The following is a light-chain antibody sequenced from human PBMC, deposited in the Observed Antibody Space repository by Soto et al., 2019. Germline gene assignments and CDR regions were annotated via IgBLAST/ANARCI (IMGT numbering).Light chain of an antibody. CDR3: AAWDGSRNNVL. J-gene: IGLJ2*01. V-gene: IGLV1-44*01. CDR1: GSSIGTNT. Sequence: QSVLTQPPSASGTPGQRVTISCSGSGSSIGTNTVNWYWQLPGTAPKLLIYGDNQQTSGVPDRFPGSKSGTAASLAISGLRSEDEAEYYGAAWDGSRNNVLFGGGTKLTVL. CDR2: GDN.